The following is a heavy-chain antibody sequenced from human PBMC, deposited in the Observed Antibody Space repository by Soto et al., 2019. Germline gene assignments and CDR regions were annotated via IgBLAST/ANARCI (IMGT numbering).Heavy chain of an antibody. V-gene: IGHV4-30-4*01. J-gene: IGHJ4*02. CDR2: IYYSGST. CDR3: AREFYGDSSGYRYFDY. CDR1: GGSISSGDYY. D-gene: IGHD3-22*01. Sequence: QVQLKESGPGLVKPSQTLSLTCTVSGGSISSGDYYWSWIRQPPGKGLEWIGYIYYSGSTYYSPSLQSRVTISVDTSKNQFSLKLSSVTAADTAVYYCAREFYGDSSGYRYFDYWGQRTLVTVSS.